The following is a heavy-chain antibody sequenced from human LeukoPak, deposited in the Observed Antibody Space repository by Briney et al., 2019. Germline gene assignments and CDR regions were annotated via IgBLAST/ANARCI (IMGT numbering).Heavy chain of an antibody. CDR3: ARFWVFGADTSPPYHQGMDV. Sequence: ASVKVSCQTSVYNCKTHAVAWVRQVPGQGLEWRGWSSGYNCYTAFAQKFQGRVTLNKDTSTTTAYMELRSLTSDDTAVYYCARFWVFGADTSPPYHQGMDVWGRGTTVTVSS. CDR2: SSGYNCYT. J-gene: IGHJ6*02. D-gene: IGHD3-3*01. V-gene: IGHV1-18*01. CDR1: VYNCKTHA.